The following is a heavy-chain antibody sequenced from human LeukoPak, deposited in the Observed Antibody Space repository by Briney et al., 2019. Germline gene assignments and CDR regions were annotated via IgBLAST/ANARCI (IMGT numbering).Heavy chain of an antibody. J-gene: IGHJ1*01. CDR3: TIENYYDSSGPIKN. V-gene: IGHV3-15*01. CDR2: IKSKADGGTT. CDR1: GFTFRNTW. Sequence: GGSLRLSCAASGFTFRNTWMTWVRQAPGKGPEWVGHIKSKADGGTTDYAASMNGRFTISRDDSENTLSLQMNSLKTEDTAVYFCTIENYYDSSGPIKNWGQGTLVTVSS. D-gene: IGHD3-22*01.